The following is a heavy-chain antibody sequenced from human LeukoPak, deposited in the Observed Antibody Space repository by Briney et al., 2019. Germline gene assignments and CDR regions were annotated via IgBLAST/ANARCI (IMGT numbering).Heavy chain of an antibody. Sequence: PGGSLRLSCAASGFTFSNYGMSWVRQAPGKGLEWVSGISGSGDSTFYADSVKGRFTISRDNSKNTRYLQMNSLRAEDTAVYYCARDLSGVAGYTYGRGIDYWGQGTLVTVSS. D-gene: IGHD5-18*01. CDR3: ARDLSGVAGYTYGRGIDY. V-gene: IGHV3-23*01. CDR1: GFTFSNYG. J-gene: IGHJ4*02. CDR2: ISGSGDST.